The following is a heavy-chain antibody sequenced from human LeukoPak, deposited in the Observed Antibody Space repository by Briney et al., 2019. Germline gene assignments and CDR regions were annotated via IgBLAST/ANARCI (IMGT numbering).Heavy chain of an antibody. CDR3: ARDSIGTAIFGVAAGAFDI. J-gene: IGHJ3*02. D-gene: IGHD3-3*01. Sequence: GASVKVSCKASGGTFSSYAISWVRQAPGQGLEWMGGIIPIFGTANYAQKFQGRVTITADESTSTAYMELSSLRSEDTAVYYCARDSIGTAIFGVAAGAFDIWGQGTMVTVSS. CDR1: GGTFSSYA. V-gene: IGHV1-69*13. CDR2: IIPIFGTA.